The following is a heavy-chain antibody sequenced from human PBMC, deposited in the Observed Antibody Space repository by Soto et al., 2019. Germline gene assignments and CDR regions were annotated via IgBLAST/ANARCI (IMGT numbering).Heavy chain of an antibody. J-gene: IGHJ5*02. D-gene: IGHD3-3*01. CDR1: GGSVSSGSHY. CDR3: ARDTSYDFWSNFVGLDP. Sequence: PSETLSLTCTVSGGSVSSGSHYWNWIRQPPGKGLEWIVNIYYSGSTKYNPSLKSRVTISVVRSRNQFSLKLSSVTADDTAVHDCARDTSYDFWSNFVGLDPWGLGTLVTVS. CDR2: IYYSGST. V-gene: IGHV4-61*01.